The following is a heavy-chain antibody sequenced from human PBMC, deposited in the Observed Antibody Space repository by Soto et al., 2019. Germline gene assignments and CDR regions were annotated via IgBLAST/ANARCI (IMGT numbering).Heavy chain of an antibody. V-gene: IGHV1-18*01. Sequence: ASVKVSCKASGYTFTSYGISWVRQAPGQGLEWMGWISAYNGNTNYAQKLQGRVTMTTDTSTSTAYMELRSLRSDDTAVYYCARVKVEAAAGIGLYYYYYGMDVWGQGTTVTVSS. CDR2: ISAYNGNT. D-gene: IGHD6-13*01. CDR3: ARVKVEAAAGIGLYYYYYGMDV. J-gene: IGHJ6*02. CDR1: GYTFTSYG.